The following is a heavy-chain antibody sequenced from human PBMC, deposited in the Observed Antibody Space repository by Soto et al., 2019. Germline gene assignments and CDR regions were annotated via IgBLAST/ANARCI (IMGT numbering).Heavy chain of an antibody. Sequence: SETLSLTCTVSGGSISSGGYYWSWIRQHPGKGLEWIGYIYYTGSTYYNPSLKSRVTISVDTSKNQFSLKLSSVTAADTAVYYCARVSVGGYYKYNWFDPWGQGTLVTVSA. J-gene: IGHJ5*02. CDR2: IYYTGST. CDR1: GGSISSGGYY. CDR3: ARVSVGGYYKYNWFDP. V-gene: IGHV4-31*03. D-gene: IGHD3-3*01.